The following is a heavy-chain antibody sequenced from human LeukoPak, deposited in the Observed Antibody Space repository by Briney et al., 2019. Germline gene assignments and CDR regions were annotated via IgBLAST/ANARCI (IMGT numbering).Heavy chain of an antibody. CDR2: ISSSGSTT. V-gene: IGHV3-23*01. CDR1: GFIFSSFA. CDR3: AKDPNGDYVGAFEM. Sequence: GGSLRLSCEASGFIFSSFAVSWVRQAPGEGLEWVSSISSSGSTTYYADSVKGRFTISRDNIRNTLNLQMNSLRSDDTALYYCAKDPNGDYVGAFEMWGLGTMVTVSS. D-gene: IGHD4-17*01. J-gene: IGHJ3*02.